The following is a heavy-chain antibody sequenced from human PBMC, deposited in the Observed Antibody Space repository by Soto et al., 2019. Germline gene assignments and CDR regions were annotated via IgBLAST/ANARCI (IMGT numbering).Heavy chain of an antibody. CDR1: GFTFSDYY. D-gene: IGHD6-19*01. J-gene: IGHJ4*01. CDR3: ARAGIAVADYGYYFPS. Sequence: GGSLRLSCAASGFTFSDYYMSWIRQAPGKGLEGVSYISSSSSYTNYADSVKGRFTISRDNAKNSLYLQMNSLRAEDTAVYYCARAGIAVADYGYYFPSLRHGTLVSVSP. V-gene: IGHV3-11*06. CDR2: ISSSSSYT.